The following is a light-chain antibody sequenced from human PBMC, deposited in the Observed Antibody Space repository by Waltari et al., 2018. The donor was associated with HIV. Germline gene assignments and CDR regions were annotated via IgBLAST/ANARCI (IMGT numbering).Light chain of an antibody. CDR1: SAGYV. CDR3: QSYDSSLSSSV. V-gene: IGLV1-40*01. CDR2: GNN. J-gene: IGLJ2*01. Sequence: SDLTHPPSVSGAPGQRVTISCSRVSAGYVAPWYQQRPGTAPILLIYGNNNRPSGVPDRFSGSKSGPIASLAITGLEAEDEADYYCQSYDSSLSSSVFGGGTRLTVL.